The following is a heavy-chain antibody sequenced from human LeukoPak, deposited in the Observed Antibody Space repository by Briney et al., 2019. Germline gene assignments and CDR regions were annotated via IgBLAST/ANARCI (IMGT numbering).Heavy chain of an antibody. CDR1: GFSFTGYW. Sequence: PGGSLRLSCAASGFSFTGYWMTWVRQAPGKGLEWVSAISGSGGSTYYADSVQGRFTISRDNSKNTLYLQMNSLRAEDTAVYYCAKPIVTQEMATGFDYWGQGPLVTVSS. V-gene: IGHV3-23*01. CDR3: AKPIVTQEMATGFDY. J-gene: IGHJ4*02. CDR2: ISGSGGST. D-gene: IGHD5-24*01.